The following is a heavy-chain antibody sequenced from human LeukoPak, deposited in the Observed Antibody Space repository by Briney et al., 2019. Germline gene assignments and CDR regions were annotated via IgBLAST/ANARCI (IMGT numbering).Heavy chain of an antibody. CDR3: ARVARRDIVVVPAAIVWFDP. CDR2: INPTSGGT. D-gene: IGHD2-2*01. Sequence: ASVKVSCKASGYTFTGYYMHWVRQAPGQGLEWMGWINPTSGGTNYAQKFQGRVTMTRDTSISTAYMELSRLRSDDTAVYYCARVARRDIVVVPAAIVWFDPWGQGTLVTVSS. J-gene: IGHJ5*02. V-gene: IGHV1-2*02. CDR1: GYTFTGYY.